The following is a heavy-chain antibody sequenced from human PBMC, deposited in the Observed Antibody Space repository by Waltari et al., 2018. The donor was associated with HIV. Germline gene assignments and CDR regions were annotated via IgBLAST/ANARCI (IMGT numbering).Heavy chain of an antibody. CDR2: IKSGAEGGTT. V-gene: IGHV3-15*01. CDR1: GIAFSYAG. D-gene: IGHD3-22*01. CDR3: TTLWYSYDSTDY. Sequence: EVDLVVSGGGLVTLGWSLSLSCDATGIAFSYAGTSWVRQSPGKGLEWVGRIKSGAEGGTTDYAAAVKGRFTISRDDSKHTLYLQMDSLKTEDTAVYYCTTLWYSYDSTDYWGQGTLVTVSS. J-gene: IGHJ4*02.